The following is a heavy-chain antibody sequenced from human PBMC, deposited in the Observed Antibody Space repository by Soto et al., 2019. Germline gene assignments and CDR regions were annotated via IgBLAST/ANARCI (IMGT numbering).Heavy chain of an antibody. D-gene: IGHD1-7*01. J-gene: IGHJ4*02. Sequence: PGGSLRLSCAASGFTFSSYGMTWVRQAPGKGLEWVSFSSATGAGTYYADSVKGLFTISRDNSKNTLYLQMTSLRADDTAVYYCAKDRRAGGNYGFYSDFWGQGALVTVSS. V-gene: IGHV3-23*01. CDR1: GFTFSSYG. CDR3: AKDRRAGGNYGFYSDF. CDR2: SSATGAGT.